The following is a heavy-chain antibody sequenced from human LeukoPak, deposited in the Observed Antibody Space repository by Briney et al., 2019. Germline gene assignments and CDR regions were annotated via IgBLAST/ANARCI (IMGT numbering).Heavy chain of an antibody. J-gene: IGHJ3*02. V-gene: IGHV4-38-2*02. CDR2: IYHSGTT. CDR3: ARLDYYDSSGYPEAFDI. Sequence: PSETLSLNCSVSAYSISSGFYWGWIRQPPGKGLEWIGNIYHSGTTYYNPSLKSRVTISVDRSKNQFSLKVSSVTAADTAVDYCARLDYYDSSGYPEAFDIWGQGTMVTVSS. D-gene: IGHD3-22*01. CDR1: AYSISSGFY.